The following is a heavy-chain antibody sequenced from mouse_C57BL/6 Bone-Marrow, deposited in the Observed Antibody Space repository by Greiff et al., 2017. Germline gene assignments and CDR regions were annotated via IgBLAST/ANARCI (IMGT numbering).Heavy chain of an antibody. J-gene: IGHJ4*01. V-gene: IGHV1-61*01. CDR2: IYPSDSET. D-gene: IGHD1-1*01. CDR1: GYTFTSYW. CDR3: ARHHYGSSMDY. Sequence: VQLQQPGAELVRPGSSVKLSCKASGYTFTSYWMDWVKQRPGQGLEWIGNIYPSDSETHYNQKFKDKATLTVDKSSSTAYMQLSSLTSEDSAVYYCARHHYGSSMDYRGQGTSVTVSS.